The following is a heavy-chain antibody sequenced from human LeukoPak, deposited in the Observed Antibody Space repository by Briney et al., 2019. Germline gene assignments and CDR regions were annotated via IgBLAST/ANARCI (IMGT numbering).Heavy chain of an antibody. CDR3: VKRYSSGWYFDY. V-gene: IGHV3-64D*06. CDR1: GFTFSSHA. Sequence: GGSLRLSCSASGFTFSSHAMHWVRQAPGKGLEYVSAISSNGGSTYYADSVKGRFTISRDNSKNTLYLQMGSLRPEDTAVYFCVKRYSSGWYFDYWGQRTLVTVSS. J-gene: IGHJ4*02. D-gene: IGHD6-19*01. CDR2: ISSNGGST.